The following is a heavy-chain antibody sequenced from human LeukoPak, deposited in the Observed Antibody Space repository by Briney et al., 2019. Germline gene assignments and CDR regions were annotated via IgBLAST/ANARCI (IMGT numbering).Heavy chain of an antibody. CDR3: ATVSDDTAMDPGAFDI. CDR1: GGSNSSYY. D-gene: IGHD5-18*01. CDR2: IYYSGST. V-gene: IGHV4-59*08. Sequence: SETLSLTRTVSGGSNSSYYWSWIRQPPGKGLEWIGYIYYSGSTNYNPSLKSRVTISVDTSKNQFSLKLSSVTAADTAVYYCATVSDDTAMDPGAFDIWGQGTMVTVSS. J-gene: IGHJ3*02.